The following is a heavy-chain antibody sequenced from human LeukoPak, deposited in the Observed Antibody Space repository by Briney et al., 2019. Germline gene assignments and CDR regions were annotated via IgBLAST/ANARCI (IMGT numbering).Heavy chain of an antibody. CDR3: GRDTAMAMQAYYFDC. J-gene: IGHJ4*02. CDR1: GFTFSSYC. CDR2: IKQDKSEK. V-gene: IGHV3-7*01. Sequence: GGSLRLSCAASGFTFSSYCMSWVRQAPGKGLEWVSNIKQDKSEKYYVDSVKGRFTISRDNAKNSLYLQMNSLRAEKRAVNYCGRDTAMAMQAYYFDCWGQGTLVTAS. D-gene: IGHD5-18*01.